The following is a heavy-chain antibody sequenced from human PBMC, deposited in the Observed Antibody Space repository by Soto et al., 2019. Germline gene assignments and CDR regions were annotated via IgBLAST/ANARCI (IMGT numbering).Heavy chain of an antibody. V-gene: IGHV4-39*01. J-gene: IGHJ3*02. CDR3: ARHGGMTMIVGGGLLSSFDI. D-gene: IGHD3-22*01. Sequence: PSETLSLTCSVSGGSISSRSYSWGWIRQPPGEGLEWIGTFYYSEDTYYNPSLKSRFSISVDTSKNQFSLKLSSVTAADPAVYYCARHGGMTMIVGGGLLSSFDIWGQGTMVTVSS. CDR1: GGSISSRSYS. CDR2: FYYSEDT.